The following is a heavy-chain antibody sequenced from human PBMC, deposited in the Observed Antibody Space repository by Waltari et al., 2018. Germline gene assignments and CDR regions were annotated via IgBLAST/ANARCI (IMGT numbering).Heavy chain of an antibody. V-gene: IGHV3-48*03. D-gene: IGHD3-16*01. CDR3: ATGGIYFDY. CDR2: ISNSGITR. Sequence: VESGGGWVQPGGSLRLSCAASGFTCNAVDMNWVRQAPGKGLEWISYISYISNSGITRYYADSVRGRFTISRDDAQNSLFLQMDSLTVEDTAVYYCATGGIYFDYWGQGALVTVSS. CDR1: GFTCNAVD. J-gene: IGHJ4*02.